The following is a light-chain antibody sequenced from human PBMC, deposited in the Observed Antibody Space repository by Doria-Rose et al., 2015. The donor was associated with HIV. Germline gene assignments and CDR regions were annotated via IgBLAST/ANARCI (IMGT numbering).Light chain of an antibody. J-gene: IGKJ1*01. CDR3: QQYNSYWT. Sequence: PSTSITIWLAWYQQKPGKAPKLLIYKASSLESGVPSRFSGSGSGTEFTLTISSLQPDDFATYYCQQYNSYWTFGQGTKVEIK. V-gene: IGKV1-5*03. CDR2: KAS. CDR1: TSITIW.